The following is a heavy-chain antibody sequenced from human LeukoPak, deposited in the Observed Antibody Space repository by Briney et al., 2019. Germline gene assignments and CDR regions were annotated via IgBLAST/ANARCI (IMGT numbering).Heavy chain of an antibody. CDR3: ARGVDAFDI. CDR2: IYYRGSP. Sequence: SETLSLTCTVSVGSLSSSSYYWGWIRQPPGTGLEWIGSIYYRGSPYYHPSLMSRVTISVDTSKNQFSVKLSSVTAADTAVYYYARGVDAFDIWGQGTMVTVSS. J-gene: IGHJ3*02. CDR1: VGSLSSSSYY. V-gene: IGHV4-39*07.